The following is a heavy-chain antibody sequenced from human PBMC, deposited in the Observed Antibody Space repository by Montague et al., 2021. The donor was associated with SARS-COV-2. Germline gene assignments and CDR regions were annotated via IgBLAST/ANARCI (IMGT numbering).Heavy chain of an antibody. CDR2: IYYSGST. CDR3: ARGGDYYYYGLDV. J-gene: IGHJ6*02. D-gene: IGHD2-21*01. Sequence: SETLSLTCTVSGGSISNYYWSWIRQPPGRGLEWIGHIYYSGSTDYSPSLKSRFTISLDTSKNQFSLKVTSVTAADTALYYCARGGDYYYYGLDVWGPGTTVTVSS. CDR1: GGSISNYY. V-gene: IGHV4-59*01.